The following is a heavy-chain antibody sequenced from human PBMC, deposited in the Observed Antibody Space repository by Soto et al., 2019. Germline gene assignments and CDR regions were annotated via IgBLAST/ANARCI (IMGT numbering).Heavy chain of an antibody. Sequence: EVQLVESGGGLVQPGGSLRLSCAASGFSFSHYCMSWVRQAPGKGLEWVANIKQDGSEKYDVDSVKGRFTISRDNAKNSMFLQMDSQRDEDTALYYCARVPSTREIWSYGVGGKYYYYYMDVWGKGTTVTVSS. CDR1: GFSFSHYC. V-gene: IGHV3-7*04. D-gene: IGHD1-26*01. CDR3: ARVPSTREIWSYGVGGKYYYYYMDV. CDR2: IKQDGSEK. J-gene: IGHJ6*03.